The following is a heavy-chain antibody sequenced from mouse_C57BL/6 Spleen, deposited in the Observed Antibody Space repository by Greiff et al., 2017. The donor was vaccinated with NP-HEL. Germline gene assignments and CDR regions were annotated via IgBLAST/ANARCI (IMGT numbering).Heavy chain of an antibody. V-gene: IGHV1-63*01. CDR3: ARGDYLDAMDY. CDR2: IYPGGGYT. D-gene: IGHD2-4*01. Sequence: VQLQQSGAELVRPGTSVKMSCKASGYTFTNYWIGWAKQRPGHGLEWIGDIYPGGGYTNYNEKFKGKATLTADKSSSTAYMQFSSLTSEDSAIYYCARGDYLDAMDYWGQGTSVTVSS. CDR1: GYTFTNYW. J-gene: IGHJ4*01.